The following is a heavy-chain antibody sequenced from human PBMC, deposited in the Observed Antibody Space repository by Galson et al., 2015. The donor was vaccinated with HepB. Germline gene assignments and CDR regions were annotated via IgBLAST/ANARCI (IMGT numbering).Heavy chain of an antibody. CDR1: GGSISSSSYY. D-gene: IGHD3-3*01. V-gene: IGHV4-39*01. CDR2: IYYSGST. CDR3: ARGTAAATYYDFWSGNPPDY. J-gene: IGHJ4*02. Sequence: ETLSLTCTVSGGSISSSSYYWGWIRQPPGKGLEWIGSIYYSGSTYYNPSLKSRVTISVDTSKNQFSLKLSSVTAADTAVYYCARGTAAATYYDFWSGNPPDYWGQGTLVTVSS.